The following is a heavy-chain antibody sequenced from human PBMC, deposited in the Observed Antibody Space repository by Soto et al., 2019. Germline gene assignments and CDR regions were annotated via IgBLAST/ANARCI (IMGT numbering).Heavy chain of an antibody. Sequence: QVQLQESGPGLVKPSETLSLTCTVSGGSVSSPTYYXXXXXQPPGKGLEWIGYMYYSGSTNYNPSLKSXXXXXXXXXXXXXXXXXXXXXXXXXXXXXXAXGRGHVNNWFDPWGQGTLVTVSS. CDR2: MYYSGST. D-gene: IGHD3-10*01. J-gene: IGHJ5*02. V-gene: IGHV4-61*01. CDR3: AXGRGHVNNWFDP. CDR1: GGSVSSPTYY.